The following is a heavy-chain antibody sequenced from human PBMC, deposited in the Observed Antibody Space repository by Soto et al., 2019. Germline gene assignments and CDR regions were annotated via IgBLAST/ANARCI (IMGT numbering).Heavy chain of an antibody. Sequence: SETLSLTCTVSGDSISDYYWSWIRQPAGKGLEWIGRFYYSGNTKSNPSLKSRVTMSADTSKNQFSLSLRSVTAADSAIYYCARMCNSGFYRPEGDYFFYGMDVWGQGTTVTVSS. CDR2: FYYSGNT. V-gene: IGHV4-4*07. D-gene: IGHD3-22*01. J-gene: IGHJ6*02. CDR1: GDSISDYY. CDR3: ARMCNSGFYRPEGDYFFYGMDV.